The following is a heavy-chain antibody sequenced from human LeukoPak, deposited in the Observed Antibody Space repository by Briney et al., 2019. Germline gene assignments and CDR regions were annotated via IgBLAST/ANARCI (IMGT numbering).Heavy chain of an antibody. CDR1: GFTFSSYG. CDR3: TTEGYSYGRPYAFDI. Sequence: GRSLRLSCAASGFTFSSYGMHWVRQAPGKGLEWVGRIKSKTDGGTTDYAAPVKGRFTISRDDSKNTLYLQMNSLKTEDTAVYYCTTEGYSYGRPYAFDIWGQGTMVTVSS. CDR2: IKSKTDGGTT. V-gene: IGHV3-15*01. J-gene: IGHJ3*02. D-gene: IGHD5-18*01.